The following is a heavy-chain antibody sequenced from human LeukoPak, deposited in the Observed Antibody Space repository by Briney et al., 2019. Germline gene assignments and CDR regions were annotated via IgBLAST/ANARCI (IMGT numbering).Heavy chain of an antibody. Sequence: SETLSLTCTVSGGSISSYYWSWIRQPPGKGLEWIGYIYYSGSTNYNPSLRSRVTISVDTSMKKFSLKLNSVTAVDTAVYYCASTERCSTTCPLDYWGQGTLVTVSS. CDR3: ASTERCSTTCPLDY. D-gene: IGHD2-2*01. CDR2: IYYSGST. CDR1: GGSISSYY. J-gene: IGHJ4*02. V-gene: IGHV4-59*12.